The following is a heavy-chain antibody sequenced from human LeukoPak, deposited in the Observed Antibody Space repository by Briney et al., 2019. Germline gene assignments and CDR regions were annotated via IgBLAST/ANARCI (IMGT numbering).Heavy chain of an antibody. CDR2: IYYSGST. CDR1: GGSISSYY. CDR3: AREVGYCSGGSCYSYFDY. D-gene: IGHD2-15*01. V-gene: IGHV4-59*01. Sequence: SETLSLTCTVSGGSISSYYWSWIRQPPGKGLEWIGYIYYSGSTNYNASLTNRVTISVDTSKNQFSLKLSTVTAADTAVYYCAREVGYCSGGSCYSYFDYWGQGTLVTVSS. J-gene: IGHJ4*02.